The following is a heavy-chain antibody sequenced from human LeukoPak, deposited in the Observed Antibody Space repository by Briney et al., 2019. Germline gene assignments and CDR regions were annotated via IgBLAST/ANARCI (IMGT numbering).Heavy chain of an antibody. CDR2: ISDSGTTI. V-gene: IGHV3-48*03. D-gene: IGHD6-19*01. Sequence: GGSLRLSCAASGFTFSNYEMNWVRQAPGKGLEWVSNISDSGTTIYYADSVKGRFTISRDNAKNSLHLQMNSLRAEDTAVYYCARSQQWLVPRGFEYWGQGTLVTVSS. J-gene: IGHJ4*02. CDR1: GFTFSNYE. CDR3: ARSQQWLVPRGFEY.